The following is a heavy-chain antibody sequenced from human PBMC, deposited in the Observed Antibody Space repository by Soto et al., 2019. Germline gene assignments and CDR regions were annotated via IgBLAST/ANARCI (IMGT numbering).Heavy chain of an antibody. J-gene: IGHJ3*02. Sequence: SGPTLVNPTQTLTLTCTFSGFSLSTSGVGVGWIRQPPGKALEWLALIYWDDDKRYSPSLKSRLTITKDTSKNQVVLTMTNMDPVDTATYYCARGDPNYDILTGYYKGYAFDIWGQGTMVTVSS. CDR1: GFSLSTSGVG. D-gene: IGHD3-9*01. CDR3: ARGDPNYDILTGYYKGYAFDI. CDR2: IYWDDDK. V-gene: IGHV2-5*02.